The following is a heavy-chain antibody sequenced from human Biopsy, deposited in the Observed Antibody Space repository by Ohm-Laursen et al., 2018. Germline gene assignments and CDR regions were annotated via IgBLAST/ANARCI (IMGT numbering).Heavy chain of an antibody. V-gene: IGHV1-8*01. CDR3: ARDSEYGDYRNYYYGMDV. D-gene: IGHD4-17*01. J-gene: IGHJ6*02. Sequence: SVKVSCKASGYTFTSFDINWVRQATGQGLEWMGWMNPNSGNTGYAQKLQGRVTMTRNTSISTAYMELSSLRSEDTAVYYCARDSEYGDYRNYYYGMDVWGQGTTVTVSS. CDR1: GYTFTSFD. CDR2: MNPNSGNT.